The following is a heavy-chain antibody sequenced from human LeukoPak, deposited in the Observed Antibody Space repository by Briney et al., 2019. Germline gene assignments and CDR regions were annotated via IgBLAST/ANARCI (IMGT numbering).Heavy chain of an antibody. D-gene: IGHD2-15*01. V-gene: IGHV3-21*01. J-gene: IGHJ4*02. CDR3: ARERVYCSGGSCYGGGANN. Sequence: GGSLRLSCAASGFTFSSYSMNWVRQAPGKGLEWVSSISSSSSYIYYADSVKGRFTISRDNAKNSLYLQMNSLRAEDTAVYYCARERVYCSGGSCYGGGANNWGRGTLVTVSS. CDR2: ISSSSSYI. CDR1: GFTFSSYS.